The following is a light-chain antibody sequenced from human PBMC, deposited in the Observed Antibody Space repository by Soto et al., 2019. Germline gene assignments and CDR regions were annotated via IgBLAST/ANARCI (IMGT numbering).Light chain of an antibody. J-gene: IGKJ1*01. Sequence: DIQLTQSPSSLSASVGDRVTITCRTSQSVRTYLNWYQQKPGKAPNLLIYSVSNLQSGVPSRFSGSGSGTDFTLTITSLQPEDFATYYCQQSFSTPWTFGQGTKVEL. CDR1: QSVRTY. CDR3: QQSFSTPWT. V-gene: IGKV1-39*01. CDR2: SVS.